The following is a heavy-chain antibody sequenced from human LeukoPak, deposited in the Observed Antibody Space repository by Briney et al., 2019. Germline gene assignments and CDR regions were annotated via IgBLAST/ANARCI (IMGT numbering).Heavy chain of an antibody. J-gene: IGHJ4*02. Sequence: SETLSLTCSVSGSSISSDYYWGWVRQPPGKGLEWIGSIKHHGRSYYNPSPKSRVTITVDTSKNQFSLQLSSVTAADTAVYYCARVVGATSIDYWGQGILVTVSS. CDR3: ARVVGATSIDY. CDR2: IKHHGRS. V-gene: IGHV4-38-2*02. D-gene: IGHD2-15*01. CDR1: GSSISSDYY.